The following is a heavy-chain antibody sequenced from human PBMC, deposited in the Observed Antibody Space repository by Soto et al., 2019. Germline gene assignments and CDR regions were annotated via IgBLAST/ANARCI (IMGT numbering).Heavy chain of an antibody. J-gene: IGHJ6*02. CDR3: ARAQASSGPITIFGVVHKTYYYYGMDV. Sequence: GASVKVSCKASGYTFTGYYMHWVRQAPGQGLEWMGWINPNSGGTNYAQKFQGWVTMTRDTSISTAYMELSRLRSDDTAVYYCARAQASSGPITIFGVVHKTYYYYGMDVWGQGTTVTVSS. D-gene: IGHD3-3*01. CDR1: GYTFTGYY. V-gene: IGHV1-2*04. CDR2: INPNSGGT.